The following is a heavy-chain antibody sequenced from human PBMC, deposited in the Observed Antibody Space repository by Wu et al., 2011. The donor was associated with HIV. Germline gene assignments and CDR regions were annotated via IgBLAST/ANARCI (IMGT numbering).Heavy chain of an antibody. CDR3: ARDQEMTTLAPNWFDP. CDR1: GYSFRSYG. V-gene: IGHV1-18*04. Sequence: QVQLVQSGAEVKKPGASVKVSCKASGYSFRSYGITWVRQAPGQGLEYMGWISGYNGVTNYAPKLQGRITMTTDTSTSTVDMELRNLRSDDTAVYYCARDQEMTTLAPNWFDPWGQGTLVTVSS. J-gene: IGHJ5*02. CDR2: ISGYNGVT. D-gene: IGHD4-23*01.